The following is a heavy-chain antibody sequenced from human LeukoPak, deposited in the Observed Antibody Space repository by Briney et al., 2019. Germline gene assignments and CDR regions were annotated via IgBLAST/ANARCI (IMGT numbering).Heavy chain of an antibody. Sequence: GGSLRLSCAASGFAFSSYWMTWVRQAPGKGLEWVANIKQDASERYYVDSVKGRFTISRDNAKNSLYLQMNSLRAEDTAVYYCATPTAGTWHFDYWGQGTLVTVSS. V-gene: IGHV3-7*01. J-gene: IGHJ4*02. D-gene: IGHD1-1*01. CDR2: IKQDASER. CDR3: ATPTAGTWHFDY. CDR1: GFAFSSYW.